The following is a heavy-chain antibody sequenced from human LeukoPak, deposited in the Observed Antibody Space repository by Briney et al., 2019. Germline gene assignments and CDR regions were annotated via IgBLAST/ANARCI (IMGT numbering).Heavy chain of an antibody. CDR1: GFTFSSYA. Sequence: GGSLRLSCAASGFTFSSYAMNWVRQAPGKGLEWVSGTGSTGVSTFYADSVKGRFTVSIDNYKNTLSLQMNSLRAEDTAVYYCAKDPGVVPAHYFDYWGQGTLVTVSS. J-gene: IGHJ4*02. CDR2: TGSTGVST. D-gene: IGHD2-2*01. CDR3: AKDPGVVPAHYFDY. V-gene: IGHV3-23*01.